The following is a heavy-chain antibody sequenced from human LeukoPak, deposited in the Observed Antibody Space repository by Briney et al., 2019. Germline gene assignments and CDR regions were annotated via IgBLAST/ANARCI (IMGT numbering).Heavy chain of an antibody. V-gene: IGHV4-39*01. CDR1: GGSISSSNYY. Sequence: PSETLSLTCTVSGGSISSSNYYWGWIRQPPGKGLEWIGSMYYSGSTYYNASLRSRVAISVDTSKNQFSLKLTSVTAADTAVYYCARHFDRDGYKSNAFDIWGQGTMVTVSS. CDR3: ARHFDRDGYKSNAFDI. CDR2: MYYSGST. J-gene: IGHJ3*02. D-gene: IGHD5-24*01.